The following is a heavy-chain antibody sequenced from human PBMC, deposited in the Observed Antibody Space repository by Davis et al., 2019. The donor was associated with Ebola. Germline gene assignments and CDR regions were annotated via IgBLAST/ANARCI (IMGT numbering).Heavy chain of an antibody. CDR1: GGSISSSSYY. CDR3: ARVDDIFTGSFPHYLHF. D-gene: IGHD3-9*01. CDR2: IYHSGST. J-gene: IGHJ4*02. Sequence: SETLSLTCTVSGGSISSSSYYWGWIRQPPGKGLEWIGEIYHSGSTNYNPSLKSRVTISVDTSKNQFSLKMTSVTVADTAVYYCARVDDIFTGSFPHYLHFWGQGTLVTVSS. V-gene: IGHV4-39*07.